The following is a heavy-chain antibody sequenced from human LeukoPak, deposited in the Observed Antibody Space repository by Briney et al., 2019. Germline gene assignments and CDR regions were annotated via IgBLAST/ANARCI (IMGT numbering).Heavy chain of an antibody. V-gene: IGHV3-74*01. CDR2: INSDGSST. D-gene: IGHD2-15*01. CDR1: GFTVSRDY. Sequence: GGSLRLSCAVSGFTVSRDYMRWVRQAPGKGLEWVSRINSDGSSTSYADSVKGRFTISRDNAKNTLYLQMNSLRAEDTAVYYCAFGGTHLGYWGQGTLVTVSS. J-gene: IGHJ4*02. CDR3: AFGGTHLGY.